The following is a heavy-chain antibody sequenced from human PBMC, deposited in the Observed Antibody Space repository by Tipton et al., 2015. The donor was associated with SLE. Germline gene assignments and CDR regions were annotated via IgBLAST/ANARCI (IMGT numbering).Heavy chain of an antibody. CDR2: INPSGST. V-gene: IGHV4-34*01. Sequence: TLSLTCAVYGGSFSGYYWSWIRQPPGKGLEWIGGINPSGSTNYNPSLKSRVTISVDTSKNQFSLKLSSVTAADTAVYYCARDIVALWGMDVWGQGTTVTVSS. J-gene: IGHJ6*02. CDR3: ARDIVALWGMDV. CDR1: GGSFSGYY. D-gene: IGHD5-12*01.